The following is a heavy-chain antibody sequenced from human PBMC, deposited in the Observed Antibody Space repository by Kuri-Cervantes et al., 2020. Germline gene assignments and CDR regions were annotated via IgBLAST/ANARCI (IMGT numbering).Heavy chain of an antibody. CDR1: GGSISSYY. Sequence: ESLKISCPVSGGSISSYYWSWIRQPPGKGLEWIGYIYYSGSTNYNPSLKSRVTISVDTSKNQFSLKLSSVTAADTAVYYCASAGRDRDYYYGMDVWGQGTTVTVSS. J-gene: IGHJ6*02. D-gene: IGHD3-10*01. CDR2: IYYSGST. CDR3: ASAGRDRDYYYGMDV. V-gene: IGHV4-59*01.